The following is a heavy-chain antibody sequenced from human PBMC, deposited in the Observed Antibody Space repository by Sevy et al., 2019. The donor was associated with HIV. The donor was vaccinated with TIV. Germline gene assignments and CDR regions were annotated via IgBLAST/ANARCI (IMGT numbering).Heavy chain of an antibody. D-gene: IGHD3-3*01. CDR1: GYTFTSYD. CDR3: ARRGSIKIFGVVIPAYGMDV. J-gene: IGHJ6*02. CDR2: MNPNSGNT. Sequence: ASVKVSCKASGYTFTSYDINWVRQATGQGLEWMGWMNPNSGNTGYAQKFQGRVTMTRNTSISTAYMELSSLRSEDTAVYYCARRGSIKIFGVVIPAYGMDVWGQGTTVTVSS. V-gene: IGHV1-8*01.